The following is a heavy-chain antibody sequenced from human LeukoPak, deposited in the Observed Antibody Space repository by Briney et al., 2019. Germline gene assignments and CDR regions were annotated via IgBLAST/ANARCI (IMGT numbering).Heavy chain of an antibody. CDR1: GFTFRDYW. CDR3: VRELSNYYDPSAYL. CDR2: INTDGRTT. D-gene: IGHD3-22*01. J-gene: IGHJ4*02. V-gene: IGHV3-74*01. Sequence: PGGSLRLSCAASGFTFRDYWMHWVRQAPGKGLVWVSRINTDGRTTTYADSVKGRFTVSRDNAKNTVYLQMHSLRAEDTAVYYCVRELSNYYDPSAYLWGQGTLVTVSS.